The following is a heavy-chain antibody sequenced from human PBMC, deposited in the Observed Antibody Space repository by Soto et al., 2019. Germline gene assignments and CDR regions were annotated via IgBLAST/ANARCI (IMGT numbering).Heavy chain of an antibody. CDR3: ARDPSGYDSDYYYYYYMDV. Sequence: GASVKVSCKASGYTFTGYYMHWVRQAPGQGLEWMGWINPNSGGTNYAQKFQGWITMTRDTSISTAYMELSSLRSDDTAVYYCARDPSGYDSDYYYYYYMDVWGKGTTVTVSS. CDR1: GYTFTGYY. J-gene: IGHJ6*03. V-gene: IGHV1-2*04. CDR2: INPNSGGT. D-gene: IGHD5-12*01.